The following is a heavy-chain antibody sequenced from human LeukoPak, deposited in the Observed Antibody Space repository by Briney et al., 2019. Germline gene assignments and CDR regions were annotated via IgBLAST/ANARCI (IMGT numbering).Heavy chain of an antibody. V-gene: IGHV3-11*04. Sequence: PGGSLRLSCAASGFTFSDYYMSWIRQAPGKGLEWVSYISSSGSIIYYADSVKGRFTISRDNGKNSLFLQMTSLRAEDTAVYYCARDREIWLPHSWFDPWGQGTLVTVSS. CDR1: GFTFSDYY. D-gene: IGHD5-24*01. CDR2: ISSSGSII. CDR3: ARDREIWLPHSWFDP. J-gene: IGHJ5*02.